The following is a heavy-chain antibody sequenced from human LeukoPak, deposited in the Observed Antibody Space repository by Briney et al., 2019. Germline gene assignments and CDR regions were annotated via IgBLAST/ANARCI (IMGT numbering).Heavy chain of an antibody. CDR1: GGTFSSYA. CDR2: IIPILGIA. V-gene: IGHV1-69*04. Sequence: ASVKVFCKASGGTFSSYAISWVRQAPGQGLEWMGRIIPILGIANYAQKFQGRVTITADKSTSTAYMELSSLRSEDTAVYYCARGGYGDFRGYFDLWGRGTLVTVSS. D-gene: IGHD4-17*01. J-gene: IGHJ2*01. CDR3: ARGGYGDFRGYFDL.